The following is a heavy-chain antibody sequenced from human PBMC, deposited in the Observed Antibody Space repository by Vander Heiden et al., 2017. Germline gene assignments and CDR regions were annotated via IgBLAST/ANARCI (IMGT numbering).Heavy chain of an antibody. CDR2: IYPGDSDT. V-gene: IGHV5-51*01. J-gene: IGHJ6*02. D-gene: IGHD1-26*01. CDR1: GYSFTRYW. Sequence: EVQLVQSGAEVKKPGESLKISCKGSGYSFTRYWIGWVRQMPGKGLEWMGIIYPGDSDTRYSPSFQGQVTISADKSISTAYLQWSSLKASDTAMYYCARQVSIVGATWLPGGMDVWGQGTTVTVSS. CDR3: ARQVSIVGATWLPGGMDV.